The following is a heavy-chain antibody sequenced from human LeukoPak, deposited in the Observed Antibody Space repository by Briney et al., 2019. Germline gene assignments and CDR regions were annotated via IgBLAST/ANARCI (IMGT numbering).Heavy chain of an antibody. CDR1: GFTFSSYA. J-gene: IGHJ3*02. CDR2: ISGSGGST. Sequence: GGSLRLSCAASGFTFSSYARSWVPQAPGKGWEWVSAISGSGGSTYYADSVKGRFTISRDNSKNTLYLQMNSLRAEDTAVYYCAKGYDFWSGYYHDDAFDIWGQGTMVTVSS. D-gene: IGHD3-3*01. CDR3: AKGYDFWSGYYHDDAFDI. V-gene: IGHV3-23*01.